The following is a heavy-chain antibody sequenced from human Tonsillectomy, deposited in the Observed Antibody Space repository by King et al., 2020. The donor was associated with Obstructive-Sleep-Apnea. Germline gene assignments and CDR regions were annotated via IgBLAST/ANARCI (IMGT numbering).Heavy chain of an antibody. CDR2: MNTNSGNS. CDR3: ARGSSRSFDI. V-gene: IGHV1-8*01. D-gene: IGHD2-2*01. CDR1: GYTFSSAD. J-gene: IGHJ4*02. Sequence: LQLVQSGAEVKKPGASVKVSCKASGYTFSSADINWVRQATGQGLEWMGWMNTNSGNSGYVQKFQGRVTMTRDPSISTAYLELRTLRSEDTAVYYCARGSSRSFDIWGQGTLVTVSS.